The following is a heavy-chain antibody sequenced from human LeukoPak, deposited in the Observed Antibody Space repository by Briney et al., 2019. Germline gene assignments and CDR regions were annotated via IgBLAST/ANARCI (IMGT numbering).Heavy chain of an antibody. V-gene: IGHV4-61*05. CDR3: ATGRSIRYFDY. Sequence: SETLSLTCTVSGDSVTTNLYYWAWLRQPPGQGLEWIGYIHYSGTTNYNPSLKSRVSISIDTSKSQFSLKLTSATAADTAIYYCATGRSIRYFDYWGQGTLLSVSS. J-gene: IGHJ4*02. CDR1: GDSVTTNLYY. CDR2: IHYSGTT. D-gene: IGHD4-17*01.